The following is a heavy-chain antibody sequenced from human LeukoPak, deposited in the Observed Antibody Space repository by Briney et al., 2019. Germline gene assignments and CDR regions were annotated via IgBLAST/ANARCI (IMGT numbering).Heavy chain of an antibody. J-gene: IGHJ4*02. CDR1: GYTFTGYY. CDR2: INPNSGGT. Sequence: ASVKVSCKASGYTFTGYYMHWVRQALGQGLEWMGWINPNSGGTNYAQKFQGRVTMTRDTSISTAYMELSRLRSDDTAVYYCARDGIEHYYDSSGYPYCFDYWGQGTLVTVSS. D-gene: IGHD3-22*01. V-gene: IGHV1-2*02. CDR3: ARDGIEHYYDSSGYPYCFDY.